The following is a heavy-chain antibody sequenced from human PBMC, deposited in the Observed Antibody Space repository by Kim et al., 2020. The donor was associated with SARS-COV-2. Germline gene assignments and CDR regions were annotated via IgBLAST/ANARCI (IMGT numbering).Heavy chain of an antibody. J-gene: IGHJ4*02. D-gene: IGHD1-26*01. V-gene: IGHV3-30*18. CDR3: AKSFSGSYFGYDS. Sequence: GGSLRLSCAASGFSFNTYGMHWVRQAPGKGLEWLAVISYDGSHKYYAESVKGRFTISRDNSKNTLYLQVNSLRVEDTAVYYCAKSFSGSYFGYDSWGQGALVTVSS. CDR2: ISYDGSHK. CDR1: GFSFNTYG.